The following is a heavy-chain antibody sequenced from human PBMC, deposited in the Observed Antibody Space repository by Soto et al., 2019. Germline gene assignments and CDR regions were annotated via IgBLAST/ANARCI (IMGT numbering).Heavy chain of an antibody. V-gene: IGHV5-10-1*01. D-gene: IGHD4-4*01. CDR2: IDPSDSYT. CDR1: GYSFTSYW. J-gene: IGHJ6*02. Sequence: GESLKISCKGSGYSFTSYWISWVRQMPGKGLEWMGRIDPSDSYTNYSPSFQGHVTISADKSISTAYLQWSSLKASDTAMYYCARWFPDCSNLAGMDVWGQGTTVTVSS. CDR3: ARWFPDCSNLAGMDV.